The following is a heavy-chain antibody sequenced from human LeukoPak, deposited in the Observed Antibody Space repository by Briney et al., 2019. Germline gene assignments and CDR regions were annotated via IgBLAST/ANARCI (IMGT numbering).Heavy chain of an antibody. CDR1: GFTFGDYL. Sequence: PGGSLRLSCTASGFTFGDYLMSWFRQAPGKGLEWIGFINGGTTEYAASVKGRFTISRDDSTSIAYLQMNSLTTEDTAVYYCSRGSGWLSVYWGQGTLVTVSS. V-gene: IGHV3-49*03. CDR3: SRGSGWLSVY. CDR2: INGGTT. D-gene: IGHD6-19*01. J-gene: IGHJ4*02.